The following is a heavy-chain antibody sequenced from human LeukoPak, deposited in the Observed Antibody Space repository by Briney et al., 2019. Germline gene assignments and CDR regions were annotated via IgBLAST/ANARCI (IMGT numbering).Heavy chain of an antibody. CDR3: ARDKYYYDSSGGGYYFDY. V-gene: IGHV3-30*04. CDR2: ISSDGSNE. CDR1: GFRFNDYA. Sequence: PGGSLRLSCAGSGFRFNDYALHWVRQAPGKGLEWVAIISSDGSNEYYANSVKGRFTISRDNAKNSLYLQMNSLRAEDTAVYYCARDKYYYDSSGGGYYFDYWGQGTLVTVSS. D-gene: IGHD3-22*01. J-gene: IGHJ4*02.